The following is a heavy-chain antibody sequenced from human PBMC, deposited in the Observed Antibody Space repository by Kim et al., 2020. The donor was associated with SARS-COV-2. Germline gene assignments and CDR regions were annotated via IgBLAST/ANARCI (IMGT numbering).Heavy chain of an antibody. CDR3: ARGRGGVRAFDI. CDR2: IYYSGST. D-gene: IGHD3-10*01. Sequence: SETLSLTCTVSGGSISSYYWSWIRQPPGKGLEWIGYIYYSGSTNYNPSLKSRVTISVDTSKNQFSLKLSSVTAADTAVYYCARGRGGVRAFDIWGQGTM. V-gene: IGHV4-59*01. CDR1: GGSISSYY. J-gene: IGHJ3*02.